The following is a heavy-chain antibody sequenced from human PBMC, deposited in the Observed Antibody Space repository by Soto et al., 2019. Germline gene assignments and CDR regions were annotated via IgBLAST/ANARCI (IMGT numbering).Heavy chain of an antibody. D-gene: IGHD3-9*01. Sequence: QVQLQESGPGLVKPSQTLSLTCTVSGGSISSGGYYWSWIRQHPGKALEWIGYIYYSGSTYYNPSLKSRVTISVDTFKNQFPLKLSSGAAAETAVYYCARPDRDYYILTGYYAGYYFDYWGQGTLVTVSS. CDR1: GGSISSGGYY. CDR2: IYYSGST. CDR3: ARPDRDYYILTGYYAGYYFDY. J-gene: IGHJ4*02. V-gene: IGHV4-31*03.